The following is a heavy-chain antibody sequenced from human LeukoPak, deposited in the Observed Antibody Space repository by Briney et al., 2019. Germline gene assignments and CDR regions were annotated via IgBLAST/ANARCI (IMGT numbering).Heavy chain of an antibody. Sequence: SETLSLTCTVSGASISSYYWTWIRQSPGKGLEYIGYIYYSGSTNYNPSLKSRVTISVDTSKNQFSLKLSSVTAADTAVYYCARENREGYTQHFDYWGQGTLVTVSS. CDR3: ARENREGYTQHFDY. V-gene: IGHV4-59*01. J-gene: IGHJ4*02. D-gene: IGHD1-1*01. CDR2: IYYSGST. CDR1: GASISSYY.